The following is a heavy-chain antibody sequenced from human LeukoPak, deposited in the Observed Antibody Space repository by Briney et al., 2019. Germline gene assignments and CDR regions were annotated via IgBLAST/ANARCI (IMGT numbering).Heavy chain of an antibody. CDR1: GFTFSSYG. D-gene: IGHD1-26*01. CDR2: ISYDGSNK. V-gene: IGHV3-30*03. J-gene: IGHJ4*02. CDR3: ARAGGSYYYYFDY. Sequence: GRSLRLSCAASGFTFSSYGMHWVRQAPGKGLEWVAVISYDGSNKYYADSVKGRFTISRDNSKNTLYLEMSSLRAEDTAVYFCARAGGSYYYYFDYWGQGTLVTVSS.